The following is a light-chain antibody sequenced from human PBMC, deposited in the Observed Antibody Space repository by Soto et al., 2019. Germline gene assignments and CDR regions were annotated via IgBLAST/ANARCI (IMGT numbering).Light chain of an antibody. J-gene: IGLJ2*01. V-gene: IGLV1-44*01. CDR1: SSNIGSNS. CDR3: AAWDDTLNGVV. Sequence: QSVLTQPPSASGTPGQRVSISCSGSSSNIGSNSVNWYQQVPGTAPKLLIYSNNQRPSGVPDRFSGSKSATSASPAISGLRSEDEADYYCAAWDDTLNGVVFSGGTKLTVL. CDR2: SNN.